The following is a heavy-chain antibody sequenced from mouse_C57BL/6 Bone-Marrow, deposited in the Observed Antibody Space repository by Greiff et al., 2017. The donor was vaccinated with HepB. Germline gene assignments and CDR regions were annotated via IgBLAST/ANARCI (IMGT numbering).Heavy chain of an antibody. CDR2: IHPNSGST. D-gene: IGHD1-1*01. CDR1: GYTFTSYW. CDR3: ARQDYYGSSYWYFDV. V-gene: IGHV1-64*01. Sequence: QVQLQQPGAELVKPGASVKLSCKASGYTFTSYWMHWVKQRPGQGLEWIGMIHPNSGSTNYNEKFKSKATLTVDKSSSTAYMQLSSLTAEDSAVYYCARQDYYGSSYWYFDVWGTGTTLTVSS. J-gene: IGHJ1*03.